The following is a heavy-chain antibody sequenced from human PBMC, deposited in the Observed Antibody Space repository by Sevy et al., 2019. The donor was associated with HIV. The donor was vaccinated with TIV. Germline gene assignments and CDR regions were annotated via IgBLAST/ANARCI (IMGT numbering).Heavy chain of an antibody. CDR2: ISYDGSNK. Sequence: GGSLRLSCAASGFTFSSYAMHWVRQAPGKGLEWVAVISYDGSNKYYADSVKGRFTISRDNSKNTLYLQMNGLRAEDTAVYYCARGDSSGYYYDPYYYGMDVWGQGTTVTVSS. D-gene: IGHD3-22*01. CDR3: ARGDSSGYYYDPYYYGMDV. J-gene: IGHJ6*02. CDR1: GFTFSSYA. V-gene: IGHV3-30-3*01.